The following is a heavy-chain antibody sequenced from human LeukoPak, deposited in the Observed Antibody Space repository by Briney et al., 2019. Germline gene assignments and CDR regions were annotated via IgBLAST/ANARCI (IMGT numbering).Heavy chain of an antibody. V-gene: IGHV3-15*01. Sequence: GGSLRLSCAASGFSFSNAWMSWVRQAPGKGLERVGRIKRKGDDGTIDYAAPVKGRLTISRDDSRNTLYLQMNSLKSEDTAVYYCTAGTGRSDFDYWGQGTLVTVSS. CDR1: GFSFSNAW. CDR3: TAGTGRSDFDY. D-gene: IGHD3/OR15-3a*01. CDR2: IKRKGDDGTI. J-gene: IGHJ4*02.